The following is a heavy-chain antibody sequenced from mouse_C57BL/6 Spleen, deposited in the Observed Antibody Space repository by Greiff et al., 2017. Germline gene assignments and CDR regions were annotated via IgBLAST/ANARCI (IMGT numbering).Heavy chain of an antibody. CDR1: GYTFPRYG. D-gene: IGHD2-3*01. CDR2: FYPRSGNT. J-gene: IGHJ3*01. Sequence: QVQLQQSGAELARPGASVKLSCKASGYTFPRYGISWVKQRTGQGLEWIGEFYPRSGNTYYNEKFKGKATLTADKSSRTAYMELRSLTSEDSAVYFCAREDPDGYWFAYWGQGTLVTVSA. CDR3: AREDPDGYWFAY. V-gene: IGHV1-81*01.